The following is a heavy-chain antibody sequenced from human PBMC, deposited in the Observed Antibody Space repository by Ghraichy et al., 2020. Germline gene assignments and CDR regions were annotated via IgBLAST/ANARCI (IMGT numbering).Heavy chain of an antibody. J-gene: IGHJ5*02. CDR1: GGSFSGYY. D-gene: IGHD3-10*01. CDR2: INHSGST. Sequence: SETLSLTCAVYGGSFSGYYWSWIRQPPGKGLEWIGEINHSGSTNYNPSLKSRVTISVDTSKNQFSLKRSSVTAADTAVYYCARQGYGSGSYSYWFDPWGQGTLVTVSS. CDR3: ARQGYGSGSYSYWFDP. V-gene: IGHV4-34*01.